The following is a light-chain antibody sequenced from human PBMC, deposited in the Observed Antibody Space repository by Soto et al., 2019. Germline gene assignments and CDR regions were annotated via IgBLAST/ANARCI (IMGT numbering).Light chain of an antibody. CDR3: QQYYSIWT. Sequence: DIVMTQSPDSLAVSLGERATINCKSSQSVLYRSDNKNYLAWYQQKPGQPPKLLIYWASTRESGVPARFSGSGSGTDFTLTISRLQAEDVAVYYCQQYYSIWTFGQGTKVDIK. J-gene: IGKJ1*01. CDR1: QSVLYRSDNKNY. CDR2: WAS. V-gene: IGKV4-1*01.